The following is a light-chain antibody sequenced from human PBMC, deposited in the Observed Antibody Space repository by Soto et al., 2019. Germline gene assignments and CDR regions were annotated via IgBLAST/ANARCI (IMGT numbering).Light chain of an antibody. CDR1: QNVATN. J-gene: IGKJ1*01. CDR3: QQYNNWPQT. V-gene: IGKV3-15*01. CDR2: GAS. Sequence: EAVLTQSPATLSVSPGEGATLSCRASQNVATNLAWYQQRPGQAPRLLIYGASKRAIGLPARFSGSGSGTEFTLTITILQSEDFAVYYCQQYNNWPQTFGQGTKVDIK.